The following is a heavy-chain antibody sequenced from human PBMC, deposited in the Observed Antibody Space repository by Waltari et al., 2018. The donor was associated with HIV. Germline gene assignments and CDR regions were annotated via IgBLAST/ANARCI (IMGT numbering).Heavy chain of an antibody. CDR1: GFTFSRYS. V-gene: IGHV3-21*02. Sequence: EMQLVESGGGLVKPGGYLRLSCGASGFTFSRYSMNWVRQAPGKGLEWVSSISRSSSFIYNADSVKGRFTISRDNVKSSLYLQMNSLRTEDTAVYYCAREEYSGYVGHAFDVWGQGTMVTVSS. CDR3: AREEYSGYVGHAFDV. CDR2: ISRSSSFI. D-gene: IGHD5-12*01. J-gene: IGHJ3*01.